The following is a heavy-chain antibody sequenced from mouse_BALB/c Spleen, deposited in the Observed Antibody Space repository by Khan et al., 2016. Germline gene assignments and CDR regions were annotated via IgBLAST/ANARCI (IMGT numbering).Heavy chain of an antibody. V-gene: IGHV4-1*02. D-gene: IGHD1-1*01. Sequence: EVKLLESGGGLVQPGGSLKLSCAASGFDFRRYWMSWVRQAPGKGLEWIGEINPDSRTINYTPSLKDKFTISRDNANNTRYLQMSKVRSEDTALYYCSRAGYYGYLAYWGQGTLVSVSA. J-gene: IGHJ3*01. CDR2: INPDSRTI. CDR3: SRAGYYGYLAY. CDR1: GFDFRRYW.